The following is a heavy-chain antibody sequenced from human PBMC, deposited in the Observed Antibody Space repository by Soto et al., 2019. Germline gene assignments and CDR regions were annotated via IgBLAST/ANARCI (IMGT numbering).Heavy chain of an antibody. D-gene: IGHD6-6*01. V-gene: IGHV1-18*01. J-gene: IGHJ5*02. CDR3: ARAYSSSYGYWFDP. CDR1: GYTLTSYG. CDR2: ISAYNGNT. Sequence: ASVKVSCKASGYTLTSYGISWVRQAPGQGLEWMGWISAYNGNTNYAQKLQGRVTMTTDTSTSTAYMELRSLRSDDTAVYYCARAYSSSYGYWFDPWGQGTLVTVSS.